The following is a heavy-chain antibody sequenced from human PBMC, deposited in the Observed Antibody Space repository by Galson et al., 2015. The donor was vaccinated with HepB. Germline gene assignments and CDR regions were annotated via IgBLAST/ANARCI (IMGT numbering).Heavy chain of an antibody. J-gene: IGHJ4*02. CDR1: GFTFSSYG. CDR2: IWYDGSNK. Sequence: SLRLSCAASGFTFSSYGMHWVRQAPGKGLEWVAVIWYDGSNKYYADSVKGRFTISRDNSKNTLYLQMNSLRAEDTAVYYCARDNFRGGLYFDYWGQGTLVTVSS. D-gene: IGHD2-15*01. V-gene: IGHV3-33*01. CDR3: ARDNFRGGLYFDY.